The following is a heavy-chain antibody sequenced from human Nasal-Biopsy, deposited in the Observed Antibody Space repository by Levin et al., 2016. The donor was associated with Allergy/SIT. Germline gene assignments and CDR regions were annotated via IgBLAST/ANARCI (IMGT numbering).Heavy chain of an antibody. CDR2: ITPFFDTI. CDR1: GGTFDSFA. J-gene: IGHJ4*02. V-gene: IGHV1-69*06. CDR3: ARGHGILTSHFDL. D-gene: IGHD3-9*01. Sequence: SVKVSCKTSGGTFDSFAISWVRQAPGQGLEWMGGITPFFDTINYAQKFQGRVTITADKSTTTAYLELSGLSSDDTAVYFCARGHGILTSHFDLWGQGTLVTVSS.